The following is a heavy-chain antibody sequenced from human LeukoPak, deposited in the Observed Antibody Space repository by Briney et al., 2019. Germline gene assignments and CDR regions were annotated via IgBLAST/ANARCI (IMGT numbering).Heavy chain of an antibody. D-gene: IGHD3-22*01. CDR1: GGSISSYY. V-gene: IGHV4-4*07. CDR3: ARHYYDSSGYYYGHAFDI. J-gene: IGHJ3*02. CDR2: IYTSGST. Sequence: SETLSLTCTVSGGSISSYYWSWIRQPAGKGLEWIGRIYTSGSTNYNPSLKSRVTMSVDTSKNQFSLKLSSVTTADTAVYYCARHYYDSSGYYYGHAFDIWGQGTMDTVSS.